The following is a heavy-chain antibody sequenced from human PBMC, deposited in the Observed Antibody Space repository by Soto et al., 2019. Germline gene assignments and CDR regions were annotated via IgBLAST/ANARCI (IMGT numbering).Heavy chain of an antibody. CDR3: ARGRAPYYYMDV. CDR2: MNPNSGST. J-gene: IGHJ6*03. CDR1: GYTFKNYD. V-gene: IGHV1-8*01. Sequence: ASVKVSCKASGYTFKNYDINWVRQAPGQGLEWVGWMNPNSGSTGYAQEFQGRVSMTRDISMNTAYLEVTSLRPDDTADYYCARGRAPYYYMDVWGKGTTVTVSS.